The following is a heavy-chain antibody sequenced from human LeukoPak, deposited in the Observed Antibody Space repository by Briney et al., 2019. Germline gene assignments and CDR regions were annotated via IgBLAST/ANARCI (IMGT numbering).Heavy chain of an antibody. CDR2: ITSSSSYI. J-gene: IGHJ4*02. Sequence: PGGSLRLSCAASWFIFSSYSMTGVRQAPGKGLEWVSSITSSSSYISYADSVKGRFTISRDNAQNSLYLQMNSLRDEDTAVYYCARDSRCGKLVFPYFDYWGQGTLVTVSS. D-gene: IGHD3-10*01. CDR1: WFIFSSYS. CDR3: ARDSRCGKLVFPYFDY. V-gene: IGHV3-21*01.